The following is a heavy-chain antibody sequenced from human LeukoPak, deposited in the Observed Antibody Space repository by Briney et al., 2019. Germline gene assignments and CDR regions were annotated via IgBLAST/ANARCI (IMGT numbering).Heavy chain of an antibody. J-gene: IGHJ4*02. CDR3: ARDPLMITFGGVIEYYFDY. D-gene: IGHD3-16*02. V-gene: IGHV3-33*01. Sequence: PGRSLRLSCAASGFTFSSHGMHWVRQAPGKGLEWVAVIWYDGSNKYYADSVKGRFTISRDNSKNTLYLQMNSLRAEDTAVYYCARDPLMITFGGVIEYYFDYWGQGTLVTVSS. CDR2: IWYDGSNK. CDR1: GFTFSSHG.